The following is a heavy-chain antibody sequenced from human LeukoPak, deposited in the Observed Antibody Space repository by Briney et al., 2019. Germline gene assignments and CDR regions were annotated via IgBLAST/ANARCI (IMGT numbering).Heavy chain of an antibody. J-gene: IGHJ4*02. Sequence: GGSLRLSCSASVFIFSSYSMHWVRQAPGKGLEYVSAISPNGGTTYYADSVKGRFSISRDNSKNVLYLQMSSLRPEDTAVYYCVPKGNEGYWGQGTLVTVSS. V-gene: IGHV3-64D*06. CDR1: VFIFSSYS. D-gene: IGHD1-1*01. CDR3: VPKGNEGY. CDR2: ISPNGGTT.